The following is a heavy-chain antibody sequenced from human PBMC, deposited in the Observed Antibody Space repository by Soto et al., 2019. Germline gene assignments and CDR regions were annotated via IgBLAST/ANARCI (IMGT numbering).Heavy chain of an antibody. CDR3: TTDFQDWNYASDSTPQDLFDY. Sequence: PGGSLRLSCAASGFTFSNAWMSWVRRAPGKGREGVGRIKSKTDGGTTDYAAPVKGRFTISRDDSKNTLYLQMNSLKTEDTAVYYCTTDFQDWNYASDSTPQDLFDYWGQGT. J-gene: IGHJ4*02. V-gene: IGHV3-15*01. D-gene: IGHD1-7*01. CDR1: GFTFSNAW. CDR2: IKSKTDGGTT.